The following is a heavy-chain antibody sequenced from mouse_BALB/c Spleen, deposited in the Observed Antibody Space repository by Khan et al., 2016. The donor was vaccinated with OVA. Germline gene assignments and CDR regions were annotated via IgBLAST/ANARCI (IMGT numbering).Heavy chain of an antibody. Sequence: QVQLKESGPGLVAPSLSLSITCTVSGFSLTGYGVNWVRQPPGKGLEWLGMIWGGGGTDYNSTLKSRLSIRKDNSKSQVLLKMNSLQTDDTAMYYCARAYYRYDGYYAMDYWGQGTSVTVSS. J-gene: IGHJ4*01. D-gene: IGHD2-14*01. V-gene: IGHV2-6-7*01. CDR3: ARAYYRYDGYYAMDY. CDR2: IWGGGGT. CDR1: GFSLTGYG.